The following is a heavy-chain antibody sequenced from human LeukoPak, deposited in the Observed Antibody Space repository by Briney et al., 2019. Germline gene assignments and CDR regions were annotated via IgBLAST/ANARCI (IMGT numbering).Heavy chain of an antibody. V-gene: IGHV4-4*07. CDR1: GGSISSYY. D-gene: IGHD3-22*01. Sequence: LETLSLTCTVSGGSISSYYWSWIRQPAGKGLEWIGRIYTSESTNYNPSLKSRVTMSVDTSKNQFSLKLSSVTAADTAVYYCARVVEYYYDSSGYYRYWYFDLWGRGTLVTVSS. J-gene: IGHJ2*01. CDR2: IYTSEST. CDR3: ARVVEYYYDSSGYYRYWYFDL.